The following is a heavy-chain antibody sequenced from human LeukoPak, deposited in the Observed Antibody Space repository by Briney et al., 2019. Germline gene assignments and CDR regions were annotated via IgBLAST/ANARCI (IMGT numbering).Heavy chain of an antibody. V-gene: IGHV4-59*01. CDR1: GGSISGYY. CDR3: ARSQDSSGYPPFDC. D-gene: IGHD3-22*01. CDR2: IYYSGST. Sequence: SQTLSLTCTVSGGSISGYYWSWIRQPPGKGLEWIGYIYYSGSTNYNPSLKSRVTISVDTAKNQFSLKLTSVTAADTAVYYCARSQDSSGYPPFDCWGQGTLVTVSS. J-gene: IGHJ4*02.